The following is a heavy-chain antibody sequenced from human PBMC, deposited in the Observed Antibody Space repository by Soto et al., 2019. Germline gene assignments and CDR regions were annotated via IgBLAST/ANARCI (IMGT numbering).Heavy chain of an antibody. J-gene: IGHJ6*02. CDR2: IKQDGSEK. CDR1: GFTFSSYW. V-gene: IGHV3-7*05. CDR3: ARDFWSVYYYYYGMDV. Sequence: GGSLRLSCAASGFTFSSYWMSWVRQAPGKGLEWVANIKQDGSEKYYVDSVKGRFTISRDNAKNSLYLQMNSLRVEDTAVYYCARDFWSVYYYYYGMDVWGQGTTVTVSS. D-gene: IGHD3-3*01.